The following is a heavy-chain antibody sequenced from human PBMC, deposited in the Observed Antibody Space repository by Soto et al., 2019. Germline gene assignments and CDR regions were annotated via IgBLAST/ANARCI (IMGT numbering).Heavy chain of an antibody. V-gene: IGHV1-8*01. D-gene: IGHD6-19*01. J-gene: IGHJ4*02. CDR3: ARVNEWLGALEY. CDR1: GYTFTSYD. CDR2: MNPNSGNT. Sequence: QVQLVQSGAEVKKPGASVKVSCKASGYTFTSYDINWVRQATGHGLEWMGWMNPNSGNTGYAQKFQGRVTMTRNTSINTAYMELSSLRSEDTAVYYCARVNEWLGALEYWGQGTLVTVSS.